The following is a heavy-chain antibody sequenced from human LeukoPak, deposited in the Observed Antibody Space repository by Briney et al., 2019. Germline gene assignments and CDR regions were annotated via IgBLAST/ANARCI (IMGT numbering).Heavy chain of an antibody. CDR2: ISGNSGSDT. D-gene: IGHD3-10*01. Sequence: GGSLRLSCAASGFTFSSYAMGWVRQAPGKGLEWFSAISGNSGSDTYYADAVKGRFAISRDNSKTTLYLEMNSLRAEDTAVYYCAKGSSSGRPYFFDYWGQGSLVAVSS. J-gene: IGHJ4*02. CDR1: GFTFSSYA. CDR3: AKGSSSGRPYFFDY. V-gene: IGHV3-23*01.